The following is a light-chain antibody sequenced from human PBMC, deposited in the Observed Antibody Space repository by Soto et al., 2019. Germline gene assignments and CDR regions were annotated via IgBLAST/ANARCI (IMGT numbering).Light chain of an antibody. CDR2: DNN. CDR3: ATWDGSLPGEV. CDR1: SSNIGNNY. V-gene: IGLV1-51*01. J-gene: IGLJ2*01. Sequence: QAVVTQSPSMSAAPGQKVTISCSGSSSNIGNNYVSWYQQLPGTAPKLLIYDNNKRPSGIPDRFSGSKSGTSGTLDITGLQTGDEADYYCATWDGSLPGEVFGGGTKLTVL.